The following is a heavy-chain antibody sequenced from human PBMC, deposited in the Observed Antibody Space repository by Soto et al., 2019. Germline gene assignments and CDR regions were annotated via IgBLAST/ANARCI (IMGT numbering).Heavy chain of an antibody. D-gene: IGHD4-4*01. CDR1: GGSISSGDYY. V-gene: IGHV4-30-4*01. CDR3: ARVGTVTSFDY. Sequence: PSETLSLTCTVSGGSISSGDYYWSWIRQPPGKGLEWIGYIYYSGSTYHNPSLKSRVTISVDTSKNQFSLKLSSVTAADTAVYYCARVGTVTSFDYWGQGTLVTVSS. J-gene: IGHJ4*02. CDR2: IYYSGST.